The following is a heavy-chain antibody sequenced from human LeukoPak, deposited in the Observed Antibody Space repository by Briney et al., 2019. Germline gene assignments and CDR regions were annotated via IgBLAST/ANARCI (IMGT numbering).Heavy chain of an antibody. CDR2: INYSGST. CDR1: GGSVSSTTYF. Sequence: SETLSLTCTVSGGSVSSTTYFWSWIRQPPGKGLEWIASINYSGSTYYNPSLKSRVTISVDTSENQFSLKLSSVTAADTAVYYCARYVVYGSGKYYFDYWGQGTLVTVSS. J-gene: IGHJ4*02. V-gene: IGHV4-39*01. D-gene: IGHD3-10*01. CDR3: ARYVVYGSGKYYFDY.